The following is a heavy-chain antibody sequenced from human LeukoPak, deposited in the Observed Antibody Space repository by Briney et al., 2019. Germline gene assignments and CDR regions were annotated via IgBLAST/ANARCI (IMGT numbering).Heavy chain of an antibody. CDR3: AKDTTYYYGSGSYNYFDY. Sequence: GGSLRLSCAASGFTFSSYGMHWVRQAPGKGLEWVAVISYDGSNKYYADSVKGRFTISRDNSKNTLYLQMNSLRAEDTAVYYCAKDTTYYYGSGSYNYFDYWGQGTLVTVSS. D-gene: IGHD3-10*01. J-gene: IGHJ4*02. CDR1: GFTFSSYG. V-gene: IGHV3-30*18. CDR2: ISYDGSNK.